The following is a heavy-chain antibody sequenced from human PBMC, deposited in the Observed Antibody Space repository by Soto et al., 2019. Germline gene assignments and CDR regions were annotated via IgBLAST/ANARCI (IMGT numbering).Heavy chain of an antibody. J-gene: IGHJ6*02. V-gene: IGHV4-30-2*01. CDR2: IYHSGST. Sequence: QLQLQESGSGLVKPSQTLSLTYAVSGGSISSGGYSWSWIRQPPGKGLEWIGYIYHSGSTYYNPSLKSRVTISVDRSKNQFSLKLSSVTAADTAVYYCASGGSIAARPYYYYYGMDVWGQGTTVTVSS. CDR3: ASGGSIAARPYYYYYGMDV. D-gene: IGHD6-6*01. CDR1: GGSISSGGYS.